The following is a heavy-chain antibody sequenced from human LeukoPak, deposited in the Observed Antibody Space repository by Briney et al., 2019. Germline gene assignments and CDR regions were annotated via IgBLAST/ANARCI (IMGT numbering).Heavy chain of an antibody. V-gene: IGHV3-9*01. Sequence: QSGGSLRLSCAASGFTFDDYAMHWVRQAPGKGLEWVSGISWNSGSIGYADSVKGRFTISRDNAKNSLYLQMNSLRAEDTALYYCAKACRAATGPDAFDLWGQGTMVTVSS. CDR2: ISWNSGSI. CDR3: AKACRAATGPDAFDL. D-gene: IGHD6-13*01. CDR1: GFTFDDYA. J-gene: IGHJ3*01.